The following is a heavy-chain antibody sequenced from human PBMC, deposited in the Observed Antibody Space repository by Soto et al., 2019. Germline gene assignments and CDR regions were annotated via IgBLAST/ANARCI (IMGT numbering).Heavy chain of an antibody. CDR3: AASGSNGQFDF. Sequence: SETLSLTCAVSGGSISSGGYSWSWIRQPPGKGLEWIWYIYHSWSTYYNASLKSRVTISVDRSKNQFSLKLSSVTAADTAVYYCAASGSNGQFDFWAQGTLVTVSS. V-gene: IGHV4-30-2*02. D-gene: IGHD3-10*01. CDR2: IYHSWST. J-gene: IGHJ4*02. CDR1: GGSISSGGYS.